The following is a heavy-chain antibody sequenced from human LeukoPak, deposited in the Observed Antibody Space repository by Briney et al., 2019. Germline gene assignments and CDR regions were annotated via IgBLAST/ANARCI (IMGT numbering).Heavy chain of an antibody. CDR1: GFSFSSYS. J-gene: IGHJ4*02. CDR2: ISTSSSYI. V-gene: IGHV3-21*01. Sequence: PGGSLRLSCAASGFSFSSYSMNWVRQAPGKGLEWVSSISTSSSYIYYADSVKGRFTISRDNAKNSLYLQMNSLRAEDTAVYYCARVDTVTTGYFDYWGQGTLVTVSS. CDR3: ARVDTVTTGYFDY. D-gene: IGHD4-17*01.